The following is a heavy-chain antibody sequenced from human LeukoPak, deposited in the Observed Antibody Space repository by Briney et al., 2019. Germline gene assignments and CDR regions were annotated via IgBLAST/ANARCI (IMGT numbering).Heavy chain of an antibody. CDR1: GFTFSSYA. J-gene: IGHJ3*01. Sequence: GGSLRLSCAASGFTFSSYAMSWVRQAPGKGLEWVSAISGSGDSTYYADSVKGRFTISRDNAMNSLYLQMNSLRAEDTALYYCAKVLEINYDDSSGYYGGAFDFWGQGTMVTVSS. V-gene: IGHV3-23*01. CDR2: ISGSGDST. CDR3: AKVLEINYDDSSGYYGGAFDF. D-gene: IGHD3-22*01.